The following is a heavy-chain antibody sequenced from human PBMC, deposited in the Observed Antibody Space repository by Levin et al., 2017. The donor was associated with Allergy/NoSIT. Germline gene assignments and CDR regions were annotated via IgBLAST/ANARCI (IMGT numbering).Heavy chain of an antibody. D-gene: IGHD3-10*01. J-gene: IGHJ4*02. CDR3: ARHLGRGYDY. Sequence: SQTLSLTCTVSGGSISNYYWSWIRQPPGKGLEWIAYIYYSGSTNYNPSLKSRVTISVDTSKNQFSLKLSSVTAADTAVYYCARHLGRGYDYWGQGTLVTVSS. CDR2: IYYSGST. V-gene: IGHV4-59*08. CDR1: GGSISNYY.